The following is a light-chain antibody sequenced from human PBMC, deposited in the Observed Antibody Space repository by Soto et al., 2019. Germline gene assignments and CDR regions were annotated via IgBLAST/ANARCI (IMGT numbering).Light chain of an antibody. J-gene: IGLJ1*01. CDR1: SSDVGSYNL. Sequence: QSVLTQPASVSGSPGQSITISCTGTSSDVGSYNLVSWYQQHPGKAPKLMIYEVSKRPSGVSNRFSGSKSGNTASLTISGLQAEDEADYYCCSYAGSSTFYVFVTGTKVT. V-gene: IGLV2-23*02. CDR3: CSYAGSSTFYV. CDR2: EVS.